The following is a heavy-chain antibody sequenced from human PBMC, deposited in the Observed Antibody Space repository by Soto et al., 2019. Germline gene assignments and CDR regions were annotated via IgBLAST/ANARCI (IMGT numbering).Heavy chain of an antibody. V-gene: IGHV3-33*01. CDR2: IVDGGSED. J-gene: IGHJ5*01. CDR3: ARDDLYEDNGLDS. D-gene: IGHD3-3*01. CDR1: GFAFSDHG. Sequence: QVQLVESGGGVVQPGRSLRLSCAASGFAFSDHGMHWVRQAPGKGLEWLAVIVDGGSEDHYADSVRGRFTISRDNSKNILYLEMNNLRVEDTAVYYCARDDLYEDNGLDSWGQGTLVTVSP.